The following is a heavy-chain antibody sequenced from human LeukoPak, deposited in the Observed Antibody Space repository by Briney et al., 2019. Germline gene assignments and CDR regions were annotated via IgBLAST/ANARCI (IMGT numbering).Heavy chain of an antibody. J-gene: IGHJ3*02. CDR2: ISSSSSYI. D-gene: IGHD3-10*01. V-gene: IGHV3-21*01. Sequence: GGSLRLSCAASGFTFSNAWMSWVRQAPGKGLEWVSSISSSSSYIYCADSVKGRFTISRDNSKNTLYLQMNSLRAEDTAVYYCARDMGSNDAFDIWGQGTMVTVSS. CDR3: ARDMGSNDAFDI. CDR1: GFTFSNAW.